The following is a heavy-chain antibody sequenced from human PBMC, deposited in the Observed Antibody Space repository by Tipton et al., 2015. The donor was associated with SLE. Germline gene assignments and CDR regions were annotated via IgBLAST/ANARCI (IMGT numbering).Heavy chain of an antibody. CDR3: ARSGTERIAGGGRAFDN. CDR2: IYYSGST. Sequence: TLSLTCTVSGGSISSYYWSWIRQPPGKGLEWIGYIYYSGSTNYNPSLKSRVTISVDTSKNQFSLKLSSVTAADTAVYYCARSGTERIAGGGRAFDNWGQGTMVIASS. V-gene: IGHV4-59*01. D-gene: IGHD6-13*01. J-gene: IGHJ3*02. CDR1: GGSISSYY.